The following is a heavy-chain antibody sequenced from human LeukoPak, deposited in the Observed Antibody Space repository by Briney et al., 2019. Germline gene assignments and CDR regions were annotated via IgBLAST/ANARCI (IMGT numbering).Heavy chain of an antibody. D-gene: IGHD2-21*01. V-gene: IGHV4-4*07. CDR1: GGSISSYY. Sequence: SETLSLTCTVSGGSISSYYWSWIRQPAGKGLEWIGRIYTSGSTNYNPSLKSRVTMSVDTSNNQFSLSLTSVIAADAAVYFCARTILVVPTSYFYFYHMDVWGKGTTVTVSS. J-gene: IGHJ6*03. CDR3: ARTILVVPTSYFYFYHMDV. CDR2: IYTSGST.